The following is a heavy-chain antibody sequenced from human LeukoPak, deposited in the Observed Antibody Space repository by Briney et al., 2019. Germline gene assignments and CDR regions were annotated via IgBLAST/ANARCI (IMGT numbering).Heavy chain of an antibody. D-gene: IGHD3-9*01. CDR2: ISAYNGNT. V-gene: IGHV1-18*01. CDR3: ARWKRVLRYFDWDPPFDY. Sequence: GASVKVSCKASGYTFNSYGISWVRQAPGQGLEWMGWISAYNGNTNYAQKLQGRVTMTTDTSTSTAYMELRSLRSDDTAVYYCARWKRVLRYFDWDPPFDYWGQGTLVTVSS. J-gene: IGHJ4*02. CDR1: GYTFNSYG.